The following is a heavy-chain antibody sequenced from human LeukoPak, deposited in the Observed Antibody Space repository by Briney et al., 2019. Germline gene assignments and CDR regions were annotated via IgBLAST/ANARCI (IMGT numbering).Heavy chain of an antibody. CDR3: ARQYYDIWSGYYTADYYFDY. V-gene: IGHV3-21*01. CDR2: ISSSSSSYI. J-gene: IGHJ4*02. CDR1: GFTFSSYG. Sequence: GGSLRLSCAASGFTFSSYGMNWVRQAPGKGLEWVSSISSSSSSYIYYADSVKGRFTISRDSAKNSLYLQVNSLRAEDTAVCYCARQYYDIWSGYYTADYYFDYWGQGTLVTVSS. D-gene: IGHD3-3*01.